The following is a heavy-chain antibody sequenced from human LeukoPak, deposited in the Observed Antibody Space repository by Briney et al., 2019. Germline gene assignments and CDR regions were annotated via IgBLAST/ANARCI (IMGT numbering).Heavy chain of an antibody. Sequence: GSSVKVSCKASGGTFSSYTISWVRQAPGQGLEWMGRIIPILGIANYAQKFQGRVTITADKSTSTAYMELSSLRSEDTAVYYCASSREVTTENYFDYRGQGTLVTVSS. CDR1: GGTFSSYT. V-gene: IGHV1-69*02. CDR2: IIPILGIA. CDR3: ASSREVTTENYFDY. D-gene: IGHD1-1*01. J-gene: IGHJ4*02.